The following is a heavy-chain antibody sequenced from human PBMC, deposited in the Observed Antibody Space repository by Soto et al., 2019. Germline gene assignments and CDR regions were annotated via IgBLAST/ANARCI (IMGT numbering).Heavy chain of an antibody. D-gene: IGHD3-9*01. CDR3: AIQYGLLTGYQGYLDY. V-gene: IGHV1-46*03. Sequence: QVQLVQSGAAVKKPGASVKVSCTTSGYTFNNYYVHWVRQATGQGIEGVGIFNPSGGGTSYQQRFQGRSTMTGDTSTSTVYMEVSSLRSDDTAVYYCAIQYGLLTGYQGYLDYWGQGTLVTVSS. J-gene: IGHJ4*02. CDR2: FNPSGGGT. CDR1: GYTFNNYY.